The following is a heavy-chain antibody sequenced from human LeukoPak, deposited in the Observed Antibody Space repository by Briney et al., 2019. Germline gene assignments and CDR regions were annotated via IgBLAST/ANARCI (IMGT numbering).Heavy chain of an antibody. CDR2: ISYDGSNK. CDR1: GFTFSSYA. Sequence: GSLRLSCAASGFTFSSYAMHWVRQAPGKGLEWVAVISYDGSNKYYADSVKGRFTISRDNSKNTLYLQMNSLRAEDTAVYYCAREPITVVRGVSDAFDIWGQGTMVTVSS. J-gene: IGHJ3*02. V-gene: IGHV3-30-3*01. D-gene: IGHD3-10*01. CDR3: AREPITVVRGVSDAFDI.